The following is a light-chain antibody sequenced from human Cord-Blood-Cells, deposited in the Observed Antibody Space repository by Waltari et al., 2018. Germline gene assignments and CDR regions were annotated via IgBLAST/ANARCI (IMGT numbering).Light chain of an antibody. CDR1: SGHSSYA. CDR3: QTWGTGYWV. J-gene: IGLJ3*02. Sequence: QLVLTQSPSAPASLGASVKLTCTLSSGHSSYAIAWHQQQPEKGPRYLMKLNSDGSHSKGDGIPDRFSGSRSGAGRYLTISSLQSEDEADYYCQTWGTGYWVFGGGTKLTVL. V-gene: IGLV4-69*01. CDR2: LNSDGSH.